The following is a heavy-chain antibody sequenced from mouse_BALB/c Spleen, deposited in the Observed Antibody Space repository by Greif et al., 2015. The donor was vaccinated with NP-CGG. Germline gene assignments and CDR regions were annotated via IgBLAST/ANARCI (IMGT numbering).Heavy chain of an antibody. CDR1: GFTFSSYA. CDR2: ISSGGSYT. CDR3: ARLRGFDY. J-gene: IGHJ2*01. V-gene: IGHV5-9-1*01. D-gene: IGHD1-1*02. Sequence: DVKLVESGGGLVKPGGSLKLSCAASGFTFSSYAMSWVRQTPEKRLEWVATISSGGSYTYYPDSVKGRFTISRDNAKNTLYLQMSSLRSEDTAMYYCARLRGFDYWGQGTTLTVSS.